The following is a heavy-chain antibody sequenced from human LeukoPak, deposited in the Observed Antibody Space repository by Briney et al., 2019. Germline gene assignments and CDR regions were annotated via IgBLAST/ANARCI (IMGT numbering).Heavy chain of an antibody. CDR1: GFTFSSYA. J-gene: IGHJ4*02. CDR2: ISYDGSNK. V-gene: IGHV3-30*04. Sequence: GGSLRLSCAASGFTFSSYAMHWVRQAPGKGLEWVAVISYDGSNKYYADSVKGRFTISRDNSKNTLYLQMNSLRAEDTAVYYCARETLPRRITMVRGVIITPDSSFDYWGQGTLVTVSS. D-gene: IGHD3-10*01. CDR3: ARETLPRRITMVRGVIITPDSSFDY.